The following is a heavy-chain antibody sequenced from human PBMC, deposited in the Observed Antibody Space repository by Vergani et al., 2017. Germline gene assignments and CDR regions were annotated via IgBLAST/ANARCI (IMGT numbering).Heavy chain of an antibody. CDR2: ISGSGGST. CDR3: AKDSGPYYYDSSGYYSNDAFDI. J-gene: IGHJ3*02. D-gene: IGHD3-22*01. CDR1: GFTFSSYA. V-gene: IGHV3-23*01. Sequence: EVQLLESGGGLVQPGGSLRLSCAASGFTFSSYAMSWVGQAPGKGLEWVSAISGSGGSTYYADSVKGRFTISRDNSKNTLYLQMNSRRAEDTAVYYCAKDSGPYYYDSSGYYSNDAFDIWGQGTMVTVSS.